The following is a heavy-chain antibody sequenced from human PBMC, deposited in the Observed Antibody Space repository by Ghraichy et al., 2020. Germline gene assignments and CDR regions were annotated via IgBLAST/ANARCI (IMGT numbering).Heavy chain of an antibody. V-gene: IGHV3-30*18. CDR3: AKEGTGTSAYLAFDI. CDR1: GFTFSNHG. D-gene: IGHD3-22*01. J-gene: IGHJ3*02. Sequence: GGSLRLSCTASGFTFSNHGMHWVRQVPGKGLEWVVVISKDGTTTYYADSVKGRFTISRDNSRNTLYLQMNSLRAEDTVAYYCAKEGTGTSAYLAFDIWGQGTMVTVSS. CDR2: ISKDGTTT.